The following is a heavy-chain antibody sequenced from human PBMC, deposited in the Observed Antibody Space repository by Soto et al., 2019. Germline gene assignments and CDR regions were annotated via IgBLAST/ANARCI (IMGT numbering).Heavy chain of an antibody. V-gene: IGHV4-59*08. CDR3: ATGDYVFRYFQQ. Sequence: PSETLSLTCTVSGGSISSYYWSWIRQPPGKGLEWIGYIYYSGSTNYNPSLKSRVTISVDTSKNQFSLKLSSVTAADTAVYYCATGDYVFRYFQQWGQGTLVTVSS. J-gene: IGHJ1*01. CDR2: IYYSGST. CDR1: GGSISSYY. D-gene: IGHD4-17*01.